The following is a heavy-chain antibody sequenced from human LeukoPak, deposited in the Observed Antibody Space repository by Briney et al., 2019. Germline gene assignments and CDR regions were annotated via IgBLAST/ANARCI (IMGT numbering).Heavy chain of an antibody. CDR2: IKQDGSEK. Sequence: GGSLRLSCAASGFTFSSYWMSWVRQAPGKGLEWVANIKQDGSEKYYVDSVKGRFTISRDNAKNSLYLQMNSLRAEDTAVYYRARKWIQLWIDAFDIWGQGTMVTVSS. J-gene: IGHJ3*02. V-gene: IGHV3-7*01. CDR3: ARKWIQLWIDAFDI. D-gene: IGHD5-18*01. CDR1: GFTFSSYW.